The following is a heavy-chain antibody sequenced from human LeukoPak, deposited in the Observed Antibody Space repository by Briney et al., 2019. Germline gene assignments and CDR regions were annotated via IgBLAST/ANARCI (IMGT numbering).Heavy chain of an antibody. J-gene: IGHJ5*02. CDR1: GYTFTSYD. V-gene: IGHV1-8*01. D-gene: IGHD3-3*01. Sequence: GASVTVSCKASGYTFTSYDINWVRQAPGQGLEWMGWMNPNSGNTGYAQKFQGRVTMTRNTSISTAYMELSGLRSEDTAVYYCARGATYYDFWSGYSHTYNWFDPWGQGTLVTVSS. CDR3: ARGATYYDFWSGYSHTYNWFDP. CDR2: MNPNSGNT.